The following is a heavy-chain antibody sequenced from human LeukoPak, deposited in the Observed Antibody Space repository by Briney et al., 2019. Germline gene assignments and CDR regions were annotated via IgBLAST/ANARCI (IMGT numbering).Heavy chain of an antibody. D-gene: IGHD2-8*01. Sequence: GGSLRLSCAASGSTFSSYAMSWVRQAPGKGLEWVSAISDSGGSTYDADSVKGRFTVSRDNSKNTLYLQMNSLRAEDTAVYYCAKDTSIGRYCTNGVSSPFDYWGQGTLVTVSS. CDR1: GSTFSSYA. CDR3: AKDTSIGRYCTNGVSSPFDY. CDR2: ISDSGGST. V-gene: IGHV3-23*01. J-gene: IGHJ4*02.